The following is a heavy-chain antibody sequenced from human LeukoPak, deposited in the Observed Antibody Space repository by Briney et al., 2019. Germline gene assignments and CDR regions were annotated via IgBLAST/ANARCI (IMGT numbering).Heavy chain of an antibody. CDR1: GYPFTSYG. J-gene: IGHJ6*02. CDR3: ARDPRLEYYDTSGYYYNYYYGMDV. CDR2: ISAYNCKT. V-gene: IGHV1-18*01. Sequence: ASVKVSCKASGYPFTSYGISWVRQAPGQGLEWMGWISAYNCKTNYAQMLQGRVTMTIDTSTSTAYVELRSLSSDDTAVYYCARDPRLEYYDTSGYYYNYYYGMDVWGQGTTVTVSS. D-gene: IGHD3-22*01.